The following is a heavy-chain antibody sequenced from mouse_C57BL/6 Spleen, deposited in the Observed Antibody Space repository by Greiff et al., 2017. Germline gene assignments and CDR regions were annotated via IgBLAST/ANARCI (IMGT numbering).Heavy chain of an antibody. D-gene: IGHD6-1*01. Sequence: QVQLQQPGAELVKPGASVKLSCKASGYTFTSYWMHWVKQRPGQGLEWIGMIHPNSGSTNYNEKFKSKATLTVDKSSSTAYMQLSSLTSEDSAVYYCAREPHRYAMDYWGQGTSVTVSS. CDR2: IHPNSGST. V-gene: IGHV1-64*01. CDR1: GYTFTSYW. J-gene: IGHJ4*01. CDR3: AREPHRYAMDY.